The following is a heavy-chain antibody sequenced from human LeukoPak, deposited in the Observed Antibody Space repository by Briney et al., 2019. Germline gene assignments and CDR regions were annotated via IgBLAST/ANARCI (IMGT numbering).Heavy chain of an antibody. CDR3: AKVAYITMIVVVKNGHFDY. CDR2: ISGSGGST. Sequence: GGSLRLSCAASGFTFSSYWMTWVRQAPGKGLEWVSAISGSGGSTYYADSVKGRFTISRDNSKNTLYLQMNSLRAEDTAVYYCAKVAYITMIVVVKNGHFDYWGQGTLVTVSS. V-gene: IGHV3-23*01. D-gene: IGHD3-22*01. CDR1: GFTFSSYW. J-gene: IGHJ4*02.